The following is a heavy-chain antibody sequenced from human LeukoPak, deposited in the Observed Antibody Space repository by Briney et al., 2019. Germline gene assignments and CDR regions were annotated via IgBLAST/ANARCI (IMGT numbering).Heavy chain of an antibody. J-gene: IGHJ5*01. V-gene: IGHV3-7*01. CDR2: IKQDGSEK. D-gene: IGHD6-19*01. CDR1: GFSFSSYW. Sequence: PGGSLRLSCAASGFSFSSYWMSWVRRAPGKGLEWVANIKQDGSEKWYVDSVKGRFTISRDNAKNSLYLQMNSLRVEDTAVYYCAREFRSGYNSRWFDYWGQGTLVTVSS. CDR3: AREFRSGYNSRWFDY.